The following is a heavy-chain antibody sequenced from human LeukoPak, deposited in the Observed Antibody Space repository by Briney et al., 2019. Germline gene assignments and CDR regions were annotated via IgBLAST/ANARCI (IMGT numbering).Heavy chain of an antibody. CDR1: GYTFTSYD. CDR2: ISAYNGNT. CDR3: ARADGSGNIMSFDY. Sequence: ASVKVSCKASGYTFTSYDINWVRQATGQGLEWMGWISAYNGNTNYAQKLQGRVTMTTDTSTSTAYMELRSLRSDDTAVYYCARADGSGNIMSFDYWGQGTLVTVSS. V-gene: IGHV1-18*01. D-gene: IGHD3-10*01. J-gene: IGHJ4*02.